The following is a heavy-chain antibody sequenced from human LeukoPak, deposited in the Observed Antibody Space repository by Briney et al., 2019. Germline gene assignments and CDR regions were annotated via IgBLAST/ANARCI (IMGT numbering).Heavy chain of an antibody. CDR3: ARGIAVARDAFDI. CDR1: GGSISSGGYY. D-gene: IGHD6-19*01. J-gene: IGHJ3*02. Sequence: PSETLSLTCTVSGGSISSGGYYWSWIRQPPGKGLEWIGYIYHSGSTYYNPSLKSRVTISVDRSKNQFSLKLSSVTAADTAVYYCARGIAVARDAFDIWGQGTMVTVSS. CDR2: IYHSGST. V-gene: IGHV4-30-2*01.